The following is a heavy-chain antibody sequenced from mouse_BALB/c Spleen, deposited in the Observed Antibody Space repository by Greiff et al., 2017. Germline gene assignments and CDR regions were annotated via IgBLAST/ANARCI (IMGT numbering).Heavy chain of an antibody. V-gene: IGHV1-69*01. J-gene: IGHJ4*01. Sequence: QVQLQQPGAELVMPGASVKMSCKASGYTFTDYWMHWVKQRPGQVLEWIGAIDTSDSYTSYNQKFKGKATLTVDESSSTAYMQLSSLTSEDSAVYYCRAGTGYYAMDYWGQGTSVTVSS. CDR3: RAGTGYYAMDY. CDR2: IDTSDSYT. CDR1: GYTFTDYW. D-gene: IGHD3-3*01.